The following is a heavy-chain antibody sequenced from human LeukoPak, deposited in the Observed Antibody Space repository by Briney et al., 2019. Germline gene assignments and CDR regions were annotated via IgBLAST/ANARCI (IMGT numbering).Heavy chain of an antibody. D-gene: IGHD2-15*01. CDR3: ARDGRIEGFDY. CDR2: IYTRGST. Sequence: RPSETLSLTCTVSGGSINNYYWSWIRQPAGKGLEWIGRIYTRGSTNYNPSLKSRVTISVDTSKNQFSLKLSSVTAADTAVYYCARDGRIEGFDYWGQGTLVTVSS. J-gene: IGHJ4*02. CDR1: GGSINNYY. V-gene: IGHV4-4*07.